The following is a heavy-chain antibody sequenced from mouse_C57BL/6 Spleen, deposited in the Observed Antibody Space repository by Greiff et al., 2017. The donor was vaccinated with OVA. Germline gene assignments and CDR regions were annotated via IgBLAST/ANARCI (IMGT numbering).Heavy chain of an antibody. CDR3: ARPYLEGAYYAMDY. V-gene: IGHV5-17*01. Sequence: EVQVVESGGGLVKPGGSLKLSCAASGFTFSDYGMHWVRQAPEKGLEWVAYISSGSSTIYYADTVKGRFTISRDNAKNTLFLQMTSLRSEDTAMYYCARPYLEGAYYAMDYWGQGTSVTVAS. D-gene: IGHD5-1*01. CDR2: ISSGSSTI. CDR1: GFTFSDYG. J-gene: IGHJ4*01.